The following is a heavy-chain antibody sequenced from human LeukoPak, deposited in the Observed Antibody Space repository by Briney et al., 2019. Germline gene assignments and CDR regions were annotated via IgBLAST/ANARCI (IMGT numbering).Heavy chain of an antibody. CDR3: AKDSIWFGELAVSDY. CDR1: GFTFSSYA. V-gene: IGHV3-23*01. J-gene: IGHJ4*02. Sequence: GGSLRLSCAASGFTFSSYAMSWVRQAPGKGLEWVSAISGSGGSTYYADSVKGRFTISRDNSKNTLYLQMNSLRAEDTAVYYCAKDSIWFGELAVSDYWGQGTLVTVSS. CDR2: ISGSGGST. D-gene: IGHD3-10*01.